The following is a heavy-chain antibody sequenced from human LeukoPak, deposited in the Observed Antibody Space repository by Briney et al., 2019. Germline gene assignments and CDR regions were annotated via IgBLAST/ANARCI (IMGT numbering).Heavy chain of an antibody. CDR2: ISAYNGNT. Sequence: ASVKVPCKASGYTFTSYGISWVRQAPGQGLEWMGWISAYNGNTNYAQKLQGRVTMTTDTSTSTAYMELRSLRSDDTAVYYCARDASDYYDSSGYPYWGQGTLVTVSS. CDR3: ARDASDYYDSSGYPY. D-gene: IGHD3-22*01. J-gene: IGHJ4*02. V-gene: IGHV1-18*01. CDR1: GYTFTSYG.